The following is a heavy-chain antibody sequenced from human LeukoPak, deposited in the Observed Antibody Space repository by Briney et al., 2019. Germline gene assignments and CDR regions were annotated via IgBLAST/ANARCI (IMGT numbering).Heavy chain of an antibody. D-gene: IGHD6-6*01. CDR3: ARDAPKRIAARFDFLFDY. CDR2: ISADNGNT. J-gene: IGHJ4*02. CDR1: GYTFTNYG. V-gene: IGHV1-18*01. Sequence: ASVKVSCKTSGYTFTNYGIGWVRQAPGQGLAWMGWISADNGNTKYAQKLQGRVTMTTDTSTSTAYMELRSLRSDDTAVYYCARDAPKRIAARFDFLFDYWGQGTLVTVSS.